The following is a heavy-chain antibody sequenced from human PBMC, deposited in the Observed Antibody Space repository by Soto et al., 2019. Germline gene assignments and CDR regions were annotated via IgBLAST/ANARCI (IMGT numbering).Heavy chain of an antibody. Sequence: SVKGSCKASGGTFSSYAISWLRQARGRGLEWMGGIVPIFGTANYAQTLKGRVTTTADESTSTAYIELSSLTSEDTAVYYCARDRSYGDWPYRMDVWGQGTTVTASS. CDR2: IVPIFGTA. D-gene: IGHD4-17*01. CDR3: ARDRSYGDWPYRMDV. V-gene: IGHV1-69*13. J-gene: IGHJ6*02. CDR1: GGTFSSYA.